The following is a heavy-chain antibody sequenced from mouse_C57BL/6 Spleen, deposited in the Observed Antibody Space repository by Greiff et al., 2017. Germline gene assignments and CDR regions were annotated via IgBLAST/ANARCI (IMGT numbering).Heavy chain of an antibody. CDR3: AQTPFYYGSRPYYFDY. V-gene: IGHV1-80*01. CDR1: GYAFSSYW. D-gene: IGHD1-1*01. J-gene: IGHJ2*01. Sequence: VQLQQSGAELVKPGASVKISCKASGYAFSSYWMNWVKQRPGKGLEWIGQIYPGDGDTNYNGKFKGKATLTADKSSSTAYMQLSSLTSEDSAVYFGAQTPFYYGSRPYYFDYWGQGTTLTVSS. CDR2: IYPGDGDT.